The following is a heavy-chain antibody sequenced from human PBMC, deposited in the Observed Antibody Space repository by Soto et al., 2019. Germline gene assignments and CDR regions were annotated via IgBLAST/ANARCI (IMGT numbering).Heavy chain of an antibody. Sequence: PSETLSLTCAVSGYSISSGYYWGWIRQPPGKGLEWIGSIYHSGSTYYNPSLKSRVTISVDTSKNQFSLKLSSVTAADTAVYYCAQEELRYFDSWGQGTLVTVSS. D-gene: IGHD1-7*01. CDR1: GYSISSGYY. CDR2: IYHSGST. J-gene: IGHJ4*02. CDR3: AQEELRYFDS. V-gene: IGHV4-38-2*01.